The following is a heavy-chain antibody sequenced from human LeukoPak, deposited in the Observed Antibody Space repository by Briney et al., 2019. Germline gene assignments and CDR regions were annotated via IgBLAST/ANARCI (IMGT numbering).Heavy chain of an antibody. CDR1: GGSFSGYY. CDR2: INQSGST. D-gene: IGHD2-2*01. J-gene: IGHJ5*02. CDR3: ARAKGKAASAVVVPAASRYNWFDP. Sequence: PSETLSLTCAVYGGSFSGYYWSWIRQPPGKGLEWIGEINQSGSTNYNPSLKSRVTISVDPSKNQFSLKLSSGTAADTAVYYCARAKGKAASAVVVPAASRYNWFDPWGQGTLVTVSS. V-gene: IGHV4-34*01.